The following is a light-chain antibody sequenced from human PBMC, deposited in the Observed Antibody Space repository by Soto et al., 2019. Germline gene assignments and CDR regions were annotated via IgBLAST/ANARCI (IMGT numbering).Light chain of an antibody. J-gene: IGKJ4*01. CDR3: QQSFGTPPT. CDR1: QSISDN. Sequence: DIQMTQSPSSLSASVGDRVTITCRASQSISDNLNWYQHKPGTAPNLLIYAASSLQSGVPSRFSGNGSGTDFTLTISSLQPEDFVTYYCQQSFGTPPTFGGGTKVEIK. V-gene: IGKV1-39*01. CDR2: AAS.